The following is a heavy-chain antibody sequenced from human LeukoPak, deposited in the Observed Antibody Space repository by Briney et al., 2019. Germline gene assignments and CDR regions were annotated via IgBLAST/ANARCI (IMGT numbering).Heavy chain of an antibody. CDR2: ISYDGSNK. J-gene: IGHJ5*02. Sequence: PGGSLRLSCAASGFTFSSYAMHWVRQAPGKGLEWVAVISYDGSNKYYADSMKGRFTISRDNSKNTLYLQMNSLRAEDTAVYYCQAHNWFDPWGQGTLVTVSS. CDR3: QAHNWFDP. V-gene: IGHV3-30-3*01. CDR1: GFTFSSYA. D-gene: IGHD6-6*01.